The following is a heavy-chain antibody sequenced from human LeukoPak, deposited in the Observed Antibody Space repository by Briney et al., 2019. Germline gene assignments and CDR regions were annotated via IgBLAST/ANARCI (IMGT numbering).Heavy chain of an antibody. Sequence: SVKVSCKAAGGTFSSYAISWVRQAPGQGLEWMGGIIPIFGTANYAQKFQGRVTITADESTSTAYMELSSLRSEDTAVYYCARERGDCSGGSCYVDAFDIWGQGTMVTVSS. V-gene: IGHV1-69*13. CDR3: ARERGDCSGGSCYVDAFDI. D-gene: IGHD2-15*01. J-gene: IGHJ3*02. CDR2: IIPIFGTA. CDR1: GGTFSSYA.